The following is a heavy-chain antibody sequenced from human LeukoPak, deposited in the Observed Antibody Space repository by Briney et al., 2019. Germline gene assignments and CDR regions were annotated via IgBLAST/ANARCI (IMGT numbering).Heavy chain of an antibody. CDR1: GFTFSSYS. CDR3: ARGAHYDILTGYSNWFDP. Sequence: GGSLRLSCAASGFTFSSYSMNWVRQAPGKGLEWVSYISSSSSTIYYADSVKGRFTISRDNAKSSLYLQMNSLRAEDTAVYYCARGAHYDILTGYSNWFDPWGQGTLVTVSS. D-gene: IGHD3-9*01. J-gene: IGHJ5*02. V-gene: IGHV3-48*04. CDR2: ISSSSSTI.